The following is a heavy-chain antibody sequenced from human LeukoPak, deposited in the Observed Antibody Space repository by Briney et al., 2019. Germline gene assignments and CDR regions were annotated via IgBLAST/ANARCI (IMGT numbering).Heavy chain of an antibody. J-gene: IGHJ3*02. Sequence: PGGSLRLSCAASGFTFSSYSMNWVRQAPGNGLEWVSYISSSSSTIYYADSVKGRFTISRDNAKNTLYLQMNSLRAEDTAVYYCARRLRVQDAFDIWGQGTMVTVSS. V-gene: IGHV3-48*01. CDR3: ARRLRVQDAFDI. CDR2: ISSSSSTI. CDR1: GFTFSSYS. D-gene: IGHD2-21*02.